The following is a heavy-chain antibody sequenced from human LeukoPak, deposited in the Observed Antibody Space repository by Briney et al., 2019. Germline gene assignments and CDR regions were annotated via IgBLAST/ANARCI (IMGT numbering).Heavy chain of an antibody. J-gene: IGHJ4*02. Sequence: GASVKVSCKASGYTFTGYYMHWVRQAPGQGLEWMGWINPNSGGTNYAQKFQGRVTMTRDTSISTAYMELSRLRSDDTAVYYCARVREIQLLDGVFDYWGQGTLVTVSS. CDR2: INPNSGGT. CDR3: ARVREIQLLDGVFDY. V-gene: IGHV1-2*02. CDR1: GYTFTGYY. D-gene: IGHD5-18*01.